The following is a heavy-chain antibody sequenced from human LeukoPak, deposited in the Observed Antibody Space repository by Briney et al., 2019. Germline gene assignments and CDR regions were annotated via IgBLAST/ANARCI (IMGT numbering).Heavy chain of an antibody. CDR1: RGSISSSSYY. V-gene: IGHV4-39*01. J-gene: IGHJ4*02. Sequence: SETLSLTCTVSRGSISSSSYYWGWIRQPPGKVLEWIGSIYYSGSTYYNPSLKSRVTISVDTSKNRFSLKLSSVTAADTAVYYCASFSRRIDYWGQGTLVTVSS. CDR3: ASFSRRIDY. CDR2: IYYSGST.